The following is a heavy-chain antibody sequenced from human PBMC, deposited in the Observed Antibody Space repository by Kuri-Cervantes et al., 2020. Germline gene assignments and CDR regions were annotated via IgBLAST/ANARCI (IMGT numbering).Heavy chain of an antibody. CDR3: AHRRGLVVSP. CDR2: IFSNDEK. J-gene: IGHJ5*02. CDR1: GFSFSNTKMG. D-gene: IGHD2-15*01. V-gene: IGHV2-26*01. Sequence: SGPTLVKPTETLTLTCTVSGFSFSNTKMGVSWIPQPPGKALEWLAHIFSNDEKSYSTSLKSRLTISKDTSKNQVVLTMTNMDPVDTATYYCAHRRGLVVSPWGQGTLVTVSS.